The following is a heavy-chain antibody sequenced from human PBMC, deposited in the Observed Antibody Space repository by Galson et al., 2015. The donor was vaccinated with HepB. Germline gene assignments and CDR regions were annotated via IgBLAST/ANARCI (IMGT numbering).Heavy chain of an antibody. J-gene: IGHJ4*02. CDR2: INPNNGDT. CDR1: GYTFTGYF. V-gene: IGHV1-2*06. Sequence: SVKVSCKASGYTFTGYFMHWVRQAPGQGLEWMGRINPNNGDTNFAQKFQARVTMTSDTSISTAYLRLSRLTSDDTAVYYCARGFSRTVDYWGQGTLVTVSS. D-gene: IGHD2-2*01. CDR3: ARGFSRTVDY.